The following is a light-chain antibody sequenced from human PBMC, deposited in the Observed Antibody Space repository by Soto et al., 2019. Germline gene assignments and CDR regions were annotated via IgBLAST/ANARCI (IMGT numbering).Light chain of an antibody. CDR3: QQYDDLPIT. V-gene: IGKV1-33*01. CDR2: DAS. CDR1: QDISDF. J-gene: IGKJ5*01. Sequence: MTQSPSSLSASVGDRVTITCQASQDISDFLNWYQLKPGKAPKLLIYDASNLETGVPSRFSGSGSGTDFTFTINNLQPEDSATYYCQQYDDLPITFGQGTRLEIK.